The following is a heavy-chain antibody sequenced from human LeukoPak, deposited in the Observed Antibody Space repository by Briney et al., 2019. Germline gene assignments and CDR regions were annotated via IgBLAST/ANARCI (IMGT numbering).Heavy chain of an antibody. J-gene: IGHJ4*02. D-gene: IGHD3-10*01. CDR1: GGSISSSSYY. CDR3: ANTGSGSYYTYYFDY. V-gene: IGHV4-39*01. CDR2: MYSSGTP. Sequence: PSGTLSLTCTVSGGSISSSSYYWGWIRQPPGKGLEWIGSMYSSGTPYYSPSLKSRVTLSVATSKNQFSLRLSSVTAADTAVYFCANTGSGSYYTYYFDYWGQGTLVTVSS.